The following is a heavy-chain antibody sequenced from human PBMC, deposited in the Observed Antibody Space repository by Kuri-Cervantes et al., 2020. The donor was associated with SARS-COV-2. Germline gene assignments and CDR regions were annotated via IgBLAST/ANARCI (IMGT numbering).Heavy chain of an antibody. CDR3: ARGFGDIVVVPAAREYNWFDP. D-gene: IGHD2-2*01. Sequence: GPLRLSCAVYGGSFSGYYWSWIRQPPGKGPEWIGEINHSGSTNYNPSLKSRVTISVDTSKNQFSLKLSSVTAADTAVYYCARGFGDIVVVPAAREYNWFDPWGQGTLVTVSS. V-gene: IGHV4-34*01. CDR1: GGSFSGYY. CDR2: INHSGST. J-gene: IGHJ5*02.